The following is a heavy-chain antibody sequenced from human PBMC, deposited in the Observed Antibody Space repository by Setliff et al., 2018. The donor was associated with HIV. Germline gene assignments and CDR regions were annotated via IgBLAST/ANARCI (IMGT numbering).Heavy chain of an antibody. J-gene: IGHJ2*01. CDR3: ARDVKGYIYGSTYWYFDL. Sequence: LRLSCAASGFIFSSYSMNWVRQAPGKGLEWVSYINSDGSSTSYADSVKGRFTISRDNAKNTLFLQMNSLRAEDTAVYYCARDVKGYIYGSTYWYFDLWGRGTLVTVSS. CDR1: GFIFSSYS. V-gene: IGHV3-74*01. D-gene: IGHD5-18*01. CDR2: INSDGSST.